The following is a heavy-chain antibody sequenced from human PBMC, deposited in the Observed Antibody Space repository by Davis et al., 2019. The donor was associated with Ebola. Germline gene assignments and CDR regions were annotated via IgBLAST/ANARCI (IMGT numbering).Heavy chain of an antibody. J-gene: IGHJ4*02. V-gene: IGHV4-30-2*01. Sequence: PSETLSPTCALPGGSLRSGGSSWSWPRHPPGKGLEWIGEINHSGSTNYNPSLKSRVTISVHRSKNQFSMKLSSVTAADTSVYYCARGRRGGMQRHYFDYWGQGTLVTVSS. CDR3: ARGRRGGMQRHYFDY. CDR1: GGSLRSGGSS. CDR2: INHSGST. D-gene: IGHD2-8*01.